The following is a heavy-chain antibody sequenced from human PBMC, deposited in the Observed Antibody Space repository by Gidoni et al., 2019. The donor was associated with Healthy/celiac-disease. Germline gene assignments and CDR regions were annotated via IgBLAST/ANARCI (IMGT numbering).Heavy chain of an antibody. CDR1: GFTFSSYA. J-gene: IGHJ6*02. CDR3: AKDLGYCSSTSCYYYYGMDV. CDR2: ISGSGGST. Sequence: EVQLLESGGGLVQPGGSLRLSCAASGFTFSSYAMSWVRRAPGKGVEWVSAISGSGGSTYDADSVKGRFTISRDNSKNTLYLQMNSLRAEDTAVYYCAKDLGYCSSTSCYYYYGMDVWGQGTTVTVSS. D-gene: IGHD2-2*01. V-gene: IGHV3-23*01.